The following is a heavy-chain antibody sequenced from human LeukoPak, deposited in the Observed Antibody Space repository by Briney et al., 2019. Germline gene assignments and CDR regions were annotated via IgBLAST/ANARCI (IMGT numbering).Heavy chain of an antibody. CDR1: GFTVSSNY. D-gene: IGHD2-2*01. V-gene: IGHV3-53*01. Sequence: GGSLRLSCAASGFTVSSNYMTWVRQAPGKGLEWVSVIYSGGSTYYADSVKGRFTISRDNSKNTLYLQINSLRAEDTAVYYCARAGRAAAFKFYFDYWGQGTLVTASS. CDR3: ARAGRAAAFKFYFDY. J-gene: IGHJ4*02. CDR2: IYSGGST.